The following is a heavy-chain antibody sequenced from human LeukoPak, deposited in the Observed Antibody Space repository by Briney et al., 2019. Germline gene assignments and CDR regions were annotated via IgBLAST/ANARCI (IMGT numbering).Heavy chain of an antibody. CDR1: GYTFTSYG. Sequence: GASVKVSCKASGYTFTSYGISWVRQAPGQGLEWMGWISAYNGNTHYAQKLQGRVTMTTDTSTSTAYMELRSLRSDDTAVYYCARDPYYYDSSGLDYWGQGTLVTVSS. CDR2: ISAYNGNT. V-gene: IGHV1-18*01. J-gene: IGHJ4*02. D-gene: IGHD3-22*01. CDR3: ARDPYYYDSSGLDY.